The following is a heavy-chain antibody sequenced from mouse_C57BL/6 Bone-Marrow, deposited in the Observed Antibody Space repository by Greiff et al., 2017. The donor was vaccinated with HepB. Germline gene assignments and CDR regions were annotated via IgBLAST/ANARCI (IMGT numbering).Heavy chain of an antibody. V-gene: IGHV1-69*01. Sequence: QVQLQQPGAELVMPGASVKLSCKASGYTFTSYWMHWVKQRPGQGLEWIGEIDPSDSYTNYNQKFKGKSTLTVDKSSSTAYMQLSSLTSEDSAVYYCARSELRDYFAMDYWGQGTSGNVPS. D-gene: IGHD2-12*01. CDR3: ARSELRDYFAMDY. CDR2: IDPSDSYT. J-gene: IGHJ4*01. CDR1: GYTFTSYW.